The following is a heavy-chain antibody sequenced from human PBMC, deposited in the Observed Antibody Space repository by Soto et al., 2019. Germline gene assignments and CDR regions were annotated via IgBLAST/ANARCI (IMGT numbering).Heavy chain of an antibody. D-gene: IGHD6-13*01. CDR1: GFIFSSYA. CDR3: ARGIAATGKYPPDY. Sequence: PGGSLRLSCAASGFIFSSYAMHWVRQAPGKGLEWVAVISYDGSNKYYVDSVKGRFTISRDNSKNTLYLQMNSLRAEDASVYYCARGIAATGKYPPDYWGQGTLVTVSS. J-gene: IGHJ4*02. V-gene: IGHV3-30*03. CDR2: ISYDGSNK.